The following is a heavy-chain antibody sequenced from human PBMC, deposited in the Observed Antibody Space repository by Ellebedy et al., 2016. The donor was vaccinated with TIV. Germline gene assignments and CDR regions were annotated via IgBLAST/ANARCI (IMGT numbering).Heavy chain of an antibody. D-gene: IGHD2-21*02. CDR3: AREVVTDRGYFQH. J-gene: IGHJ1*01. CDR1: GGSVSSGSYY. V-gene: IGHV4-61*01. CDR2: IYYSGST. Sequence: SETLSLTCTVSGGSVSSGSYYWSWIRQPPGKGLEWIGYIYYSGSTNYNPSLTSRVTISVDTSKNQFSLKLSSVTAADTAVYYCAREVVTDRGYFQHWGQGTLVTVSS.